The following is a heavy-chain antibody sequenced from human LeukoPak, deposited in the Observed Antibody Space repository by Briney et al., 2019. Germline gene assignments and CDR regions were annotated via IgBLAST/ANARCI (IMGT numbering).Heavy chain of an antibody. D-gene: IGHD3-10*01. Sequence: GGSLRLSCAASGFTFSSYAMNWVRQAPGKGLEWVSAISGSGGSTYYADSVKGRFTISRDNSKNTLYLQMKSLRADDTAVHYCAKDDGSGTTDYWGQGTLVTVSS. V-gene: IGHV3-23*01. CDR2: ISGSGGST. CDR1: GFTFSSYA. CDR3: AKDDGSGTTDY. J-gene: IGHJ4*02.